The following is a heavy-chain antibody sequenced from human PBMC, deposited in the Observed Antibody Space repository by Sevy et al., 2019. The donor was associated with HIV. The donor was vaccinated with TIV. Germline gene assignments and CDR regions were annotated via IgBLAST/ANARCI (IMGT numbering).Heavy chain of an antibody. Sequence: GGSLRLSCAASGFSFSTSGMNWVRQAPGKGLEWVSYIGGTTSIIYYADSVKGRFTISRDNARNSLYLQMNSLRDEDTAVYYCAVPKVTGTTTMFDYWGQGTLVTVSS. J-gene: IGHJ4*02. D-gene: IGHD1-7*01. CDR2: IGGTTSII. CDR3: AVPKVTGTTTMFDY. CDR1: GFSFSTSG. V-gene: IGHV3-48*02.